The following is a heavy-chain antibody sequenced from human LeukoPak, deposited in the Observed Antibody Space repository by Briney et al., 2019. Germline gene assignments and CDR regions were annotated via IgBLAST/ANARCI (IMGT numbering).Heavy chain of an antibody. J-gene: IGHJ4*02. CDR3: AREIEYCSGGSCYPGGYFDY. CDR2: ISSSSSYI. D-gene: IGHD2-15*01. Sequence: GGSLRLSCAASEFTFSSYSMNWVRQAPGKGLEWVSSISSSSSYIYYADSVKGRFTISRDNAKNSLYLQMNSLRAEDTAVYYCAREIEYCSGGSCYPGGYFDYWGQGTLVTVSS. CDR1: EFTFSSYS. V-gene: IGHV3-21*01.